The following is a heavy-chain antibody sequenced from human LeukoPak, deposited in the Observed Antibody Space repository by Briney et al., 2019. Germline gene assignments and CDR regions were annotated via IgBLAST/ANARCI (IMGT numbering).Heavy chain of an antibody. D-gene: IGHD5-12*01. CDR1: GFTFSSYS. CDR3: AKDRVEWLRDDAFDI. J-gene: IGHJ3*02. V-gene: IGHV3-21*01. CDR2: ISSSSSYI. Sequence: GGSLRLSCAASGFTFSSYSMNWVRQAPGKGLEWVSSISSSSSYIYYADSVKGRFTISRDNAKNSLYLQMNSLRAEDTAVYYCAKDRVEWLRDDAFDIWGQGTMVTVSS.